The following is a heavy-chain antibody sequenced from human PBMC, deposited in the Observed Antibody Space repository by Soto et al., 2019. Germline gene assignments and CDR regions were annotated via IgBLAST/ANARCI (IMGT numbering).Heavy chain of an antibody. CDR2: ISYDGSNK. CDR1: GFTFSSYA. D-gene: IGHD2-2*01. Sequence: QVQLVESGGGVVQPGRSLRLSCAASGFTFSSYAMHWVRQAPGKGLEWVAVISYDGSNKYYADSVKGRFTISRDNSKNTLYLQMNSLIAEDMAVYYCARDEQLLSISLFDYWGQGTLVTVSS. V-gene: IGHV3-30-3*01. CDR3: ARDEQLLSISLFDY. J-gene: IGHJ4*02.